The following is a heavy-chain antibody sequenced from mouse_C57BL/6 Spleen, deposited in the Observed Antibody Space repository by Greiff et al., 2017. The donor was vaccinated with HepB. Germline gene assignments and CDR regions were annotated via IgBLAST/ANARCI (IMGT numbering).Heavy chain of an antibody. V-gene: IGHV1-18*01. CDR2: INPNNGGT. CDR1: GYTFTDYN. D-gene: IGHD1-1*01. CDR3: ARGYGSSYLMDY. Sequence: EVQGVESGPELVKPGASVKIPCKASGYTFTDYNMDWVKQSHGKSLEWIGDINPNNGGTIYNQKFKGKATLTVDKSSSTAYMELRSLTSEDTAVYYCARGYGSSYLMDYWGQGTSVTVSS. J-gene: IGHJ4*01.